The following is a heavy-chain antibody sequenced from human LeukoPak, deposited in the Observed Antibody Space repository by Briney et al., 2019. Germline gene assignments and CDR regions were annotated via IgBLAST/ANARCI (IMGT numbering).Heavy chain of an antibody. Sequence: QSGRSLRLSCAASGFTFSSYGMHWVRQAPGKGLEWVAFIRYDGSNKYYADSVKGRFTISRDNSKNTLYLQMNSLRAEDTAVYYCAKERDTAMVTIDYWGQGTLVTVSS. CDR1: GFTFSSYG. CDR2: IRYDGSNK. V-gene: IGHV3-30*02. J-gene: IGHJ4*02. CDR3: AKERDTAMVTIDY. D-gene: IGHD5-18*01.